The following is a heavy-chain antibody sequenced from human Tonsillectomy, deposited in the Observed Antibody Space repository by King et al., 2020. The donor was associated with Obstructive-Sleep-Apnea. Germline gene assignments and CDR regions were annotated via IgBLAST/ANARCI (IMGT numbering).Heavy chain of an antibody. V-gene: IGHV4-34*01. CDR2: INHSGST. D-gene: IGHD3-3*01. J-gene: IGHJ6*02. Sequence: VQLQQWGAGLLKPSETLSLTCAVYGGSFSGYYWSWIRQPPGKGLEWIGEINHSGSTNYNPSLKSRVTISVDTSKNQFSLKLSSVTAADTAVYYCARTLGYDFWSGYRYYYGMDVWGQGTTVTVSS. CDR3: ARTLGYDFWSGYRYYYGMDV. CDR1: GGSFSGYY.